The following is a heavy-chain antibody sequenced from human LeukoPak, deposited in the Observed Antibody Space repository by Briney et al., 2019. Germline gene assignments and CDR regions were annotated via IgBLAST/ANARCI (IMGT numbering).Heavy chain of an antibody. Sequence: GGSLRLSCAASGFTFSSYAMHWVRQAPGKGLEWVAAISYDGSNKYYADSVKGRFTISRDNSKNTLYLQMNSLRAEDTAVYYCARGFFYDSSGRHFDYWGQGTLVTVSS. V-gene: IGHV3-30-3*01. CDR2: ISYDGSNK. J-gene: IGHJ4*02. CDR1: GFTFSSYA. D-gene: IGHD3-22*01. CDR3: ARGFFYDSSGRHFDY.